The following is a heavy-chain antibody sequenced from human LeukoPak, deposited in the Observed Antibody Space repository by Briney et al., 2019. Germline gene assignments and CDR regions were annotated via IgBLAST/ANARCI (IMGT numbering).Heavy chain of an antibody. CDR3: AKEVNVLRGVTPAFDI. J-gene: IGHJ3*02. CDR2: IWYDGSNK. V-gene: IGHV3-30*02. CDR1: GFTFSSYG. D-gene: IGHD3-10*01. Sequence: PGGSLRLSCAASGFTFSSYGMHWVRQAPGKGLEWVAFIWYDGSNKYYADSVKGRFTISRDNSKSTLYLHMNSLRAEDTALYYCAKEVNVLRGVTPAFDIWGHGTMVAVSS.